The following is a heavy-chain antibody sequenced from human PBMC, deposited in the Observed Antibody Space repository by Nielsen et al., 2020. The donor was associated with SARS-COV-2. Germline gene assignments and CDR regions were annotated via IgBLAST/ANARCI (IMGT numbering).Heavy chain of an antibody. V-gene: IGHV1-2*02. D-gene: IGHD6-19*01. CDR2: SGGP. CDR3: AGSGSGWYNFDS. J-gene: IGHJ4*02. Sequence: SGGPHYAQKFQGRVTMTWDTSVSSAYMELSGLKSDDTAVFYCAGSGSGWYNFDSWGQGTPVTVSS.